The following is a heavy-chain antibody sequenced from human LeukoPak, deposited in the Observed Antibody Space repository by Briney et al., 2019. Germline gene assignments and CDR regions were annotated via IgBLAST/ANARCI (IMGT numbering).Heavy chain of an antibody. D-gene: IGHD2-2*01. CDR1: GFTFSGFS. J-gene: IGHJ4*02. CDR3: ARDMGYCSSSNCYTYYLDY. V-gene: IGHV3-21*01. CDR2: ISSSSSHI. Sequence: GGSLRLSCAASGFTFSGFSMNWVRQAPGKGLEWVSSISSSSSHIYYADSVRGRFTISRDNARNSLYLQMNSLRGEDTAVYYCARDMGYCSSSNCYTYYLDYWGQGTLVTVSS.